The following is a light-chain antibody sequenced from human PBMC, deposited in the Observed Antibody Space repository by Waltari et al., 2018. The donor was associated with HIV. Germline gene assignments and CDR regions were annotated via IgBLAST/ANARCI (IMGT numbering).Light chain of an antibody. J-gene: IGLJ2*01. CDR1: SSDVGGSDY. Sequence: QSALTQPPSASGSPGPSVTISCTGTSSDVGGSDYVSWYQQHPGNAPKLMIAEVNQRPSGVPDRVSGSRSGNTASLTVSGLQAEDEAHYYCSSYAGRNTLLFGGGTKLTVL. CDR2: EVN. CDR3: SSYAGRNTLL. V-gene: IGLV2-8*01.